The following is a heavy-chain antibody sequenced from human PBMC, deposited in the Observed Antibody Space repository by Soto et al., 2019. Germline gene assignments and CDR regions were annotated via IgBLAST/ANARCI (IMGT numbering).Heavy chain of an antibody. CDR2: INHSGST. D-gene: IGHD5-18*01. V-gene: IGHV4-34*01. J-gene: IGHJ4*02. CDR1: GGSFSGYY. Sequence: QVQLQQWGAGLLKPSETLSLTCAVYGGSFSGYYWSWIRQPPGKGLEWIGDINHSGSTNYNPSLKSRVTISVDTSKNQFSLKLSSVTAADTAVYYCAREDTAMGHNFDYWGQGTLVTVSS. CDR3: AREDTAMGHNFDY.